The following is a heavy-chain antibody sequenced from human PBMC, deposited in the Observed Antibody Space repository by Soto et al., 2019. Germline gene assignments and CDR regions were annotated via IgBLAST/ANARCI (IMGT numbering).Heavy chain of an antibody. Sequence: SVKVSCKASAGTFSNYAISWVRQAPGQGLEWMGGIIPIFGTANYAQKFQGRVTITADESTSTAYMELSSLRSEDTAVYYCARDRQPYCGGDCYLGFDYWGQGTLVTVSS. J-gene: IGHJ4*02. CDR3: ARDRQPYCGGDCYLGFDY. CDR1: AGTFSNYA. CDR2: IIPIFGTA. D-gene: IGHD2-21*02. V-gene: IGHV1-69*13.